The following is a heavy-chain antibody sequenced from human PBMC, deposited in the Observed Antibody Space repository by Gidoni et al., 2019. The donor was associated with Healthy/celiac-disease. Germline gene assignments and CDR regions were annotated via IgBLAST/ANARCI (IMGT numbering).Heavy chain of an antibody. CDR1: GFTFSHYV. Sequence: QVQLVESGGGVVTPGGSLRLSCAASGFTFSHYVMHWVRQAPGKGLEWVAFTRYDGSNKYYTDTVKGRLTISRDNSKNTLYLQMNSRRAEDTAVYYCAKDWSTVTPYFFDYWGQGTLVTVSS. J-gene: IGHJ4*02. D-gene: IGHD4-17*01. CDR3: AKDWSTVTPYFFDY. CDR2: TRYDGSNK. V-gene: IGHV3-30*02.